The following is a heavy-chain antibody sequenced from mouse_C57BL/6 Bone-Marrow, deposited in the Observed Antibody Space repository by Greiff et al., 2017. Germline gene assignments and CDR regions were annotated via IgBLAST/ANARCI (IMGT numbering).Heavy chain of an antibody. J-gene: IGHJ4*01. CDR1: GYSITSGYY. CDR2: ISYDGST. D-gene: IGHD2-3*01. Sequence: DVQLQESGPGLVKPSQSLSLTCSVTGYSITSGYYWNWIRQFPGNKLEWMGYISYDGSTNYNPSLKNQISITRDPSTNQSFLKFNSVTTEDSATYYCARGYDGYYRRYYAMDYWGQGTSVTVSS. V-gene: IGHV3-6*01. CDR3: ARGYDGYYRRYYAMDY.